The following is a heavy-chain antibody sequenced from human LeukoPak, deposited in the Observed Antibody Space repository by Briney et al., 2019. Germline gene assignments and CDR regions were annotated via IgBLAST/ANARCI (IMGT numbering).Heavy chain of an antibody. Sequence: GGSLRLSCAASGFTFSDYWMSWVRQAPGKGLEWVAFIRYDGSNKYYADSVKGRFTISRDNSKNTLYLQMNSLRAEDTAVYYCAKDGPRTVTTGIDYWGQGTLVTVSS. D-gene: IGHD4-11*01. CDR2: IRYDGSNK. J-gene: IGHJ4*02. V-gene: IGHV3-30*02. CDR3: AKDGPRTVTTGIDY. CDR1: GFTFSDYW.